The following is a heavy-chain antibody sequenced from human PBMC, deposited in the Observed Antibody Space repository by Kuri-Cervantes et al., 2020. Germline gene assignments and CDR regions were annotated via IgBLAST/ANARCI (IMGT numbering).Heavy chain of an antibody. CDR2: IWYDGSNK. CDR3: ARGGDIIVQPGARTFDP. J-gene: IGHJ5*02. CDR1: GFTFSSYG. Sequence: GGSLRLSCAASGFTFSSYGMHWVRQAPGKGLEWVAVIWYDGSNKYYADSVKGRFTISRDNSKNTLYLQMNSLRAEDTAVYYCARGGDIIVQPGARTFDPWGQGTLVTVSS. V-gene: IGHV3-33*01. D-gene: IGHD2-2*01.